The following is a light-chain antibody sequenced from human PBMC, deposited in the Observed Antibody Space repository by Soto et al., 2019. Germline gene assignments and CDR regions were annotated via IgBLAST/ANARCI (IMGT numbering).Light chain of an antibody. Sequence: EVVMTQYPATLSVSPGERATLSCRASQSVSTNLAWYQQKPGQAPRLLIFGASTGATGIPARFSGSGSGTEFTLTISSLQSEDFAVYYWQQYNNWPPWTFGQGTKVEIK. J-gene: IGKJ1*01. CDR3: QQYNNWPPWT. CDR2: GAS. V-gene: IGKV3-15*01. CDR1: QSVSTN.